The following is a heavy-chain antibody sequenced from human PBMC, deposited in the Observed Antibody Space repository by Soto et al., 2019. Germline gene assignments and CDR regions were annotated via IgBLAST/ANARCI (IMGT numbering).Heavy chain of an antibody. D-gene: IGHD1-26*01. Sequence: QVQLVQSGAEVKKPGASVKVSCKASGYTFTSYGISWVRQAPGQGLEWMGWISAYNGNTNYAQKLQGRVTMTPDTSTSTAYMELRSRRSDDTAVYYGARASGSSYWFDPWGQGTLVTVSS. V-gene: IGHV1-18*01. CDR2: ISAYNGNT. J-gene: IGHJ5*02. CDR1: GYTFTSYG. CDR3: ARASGSSYWFDP.